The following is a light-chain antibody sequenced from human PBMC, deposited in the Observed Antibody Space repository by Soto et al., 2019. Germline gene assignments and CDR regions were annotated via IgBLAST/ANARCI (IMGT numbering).Light chain of an antibody. Sequence: QSVLTQPPSASGTPGQRVTISCSGSSSNIGSNTVNWYQQLPGTAPKLLIDNNNQRPSGVPDRFSGSKSGTSASLAISGLQSEDEADYYCAAWDDSLNGLDVFGTGTKLTVL. V-gene: IGLV1-44*01. CDR2: NNN. CDR3: AAWDDSLNGLDV. CDR1: SSNIGSNT. J-gene: IGLJ1*01.